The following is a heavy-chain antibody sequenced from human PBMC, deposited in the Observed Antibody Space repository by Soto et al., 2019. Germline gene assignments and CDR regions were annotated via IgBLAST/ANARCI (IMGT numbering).Heavy chain of an antibody. Sequence: GGSLRLSCAASGFTFKSYNMNWVRQVPGKGLEWVSHISSSSSTIYYADSVKGRFTISRDNAKNSLYLQMNSLRAEDTAVYYCARHPERIAQIGWFDPWGQGTLVTVSS. CDR1: GFTFKSYN. D-gene: IGHD6-13*01. CDR3: ARHPERIAQIGWFDP. CDR2: ISSSSSTI. J-gene: IGHJ5*02. V-gene: IGHV3-48*01.